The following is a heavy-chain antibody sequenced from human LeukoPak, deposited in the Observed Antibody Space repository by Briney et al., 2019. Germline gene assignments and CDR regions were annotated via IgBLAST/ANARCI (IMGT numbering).Heavy chain of an antibody. D-gene: IGHD4-11*01. V-gene: IGHV1-2*02. CDR2: ISPNSGGT. CDR1: GYTFTGYY. Sequence: VASVKVSCKASGYTFTGYYMHWVRQAPGQGLEWMGWISPNSGGTNYAQQFQGRVTITRDTSASTAYMELSSLRSEDMAVYYCARRTVTTAFDIWGQGTMVTVSS. CDR3: ARRTVTTAFDI. J-gene: IGHJ3*02.